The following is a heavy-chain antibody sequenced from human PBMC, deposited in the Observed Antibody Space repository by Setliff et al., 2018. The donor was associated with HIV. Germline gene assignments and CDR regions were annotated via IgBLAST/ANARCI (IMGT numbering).Heavy chain of an antibody. V-gene: IGHV4-34*01. CDR2: IDHSGST. CDR3: ARGLNYYGSGSYLPLGY. Sequence: PSETLSLTCAVYGGSFNDYYWTWIRQPPGKGLEWIGEIDHSGSTKYHASLKSRVTISIDTSKNQISLKLSSVTAADTAVYYCARGLNYYGSGSYLPLGYWVQGTLVTVSS. J-gene: IGHJ4*02. D-gene: IGHD3-10*01. CDR1: GGSFNDYY.